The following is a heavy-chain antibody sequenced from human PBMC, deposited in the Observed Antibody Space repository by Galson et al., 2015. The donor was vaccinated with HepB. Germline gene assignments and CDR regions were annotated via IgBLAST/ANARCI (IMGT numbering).Heavy chain of an antibody. Sequence: SVKVSCKASGYTFTSYAMNWVRQAPGQGLEWMGWINTNTGNPTYAQGFTGRFVFSLDTSVSTAYLQISSLKAEDTAVYYCARRVVVAAKNWFDPWGQGTLVTVSS. CDR1: GYTFTSYA. CDR3: ARRVVVAAKNWFDP. J-gene: IGHJ5*02. V-gene: IGHV7-4-1*02. CDR2: INTNTGNP. D-gene: IGHD2-15*01.